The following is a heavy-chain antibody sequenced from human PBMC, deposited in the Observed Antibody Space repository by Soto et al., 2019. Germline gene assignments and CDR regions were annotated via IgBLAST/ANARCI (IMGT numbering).Heavy chain of an antibody. J-gene: IGHJ4*02. V-gene: IGHV3-23*01. CDR2: ITGSGDYT. CDR3: ATRITSSVEY. D-gene: IGHD1-20*01. Sequence: EVQLLESGGGLVQPGGSLRLSCVASGFTFSIYNMNWVRQAPGKGLEWVSVITGSGDYTNYADSVMCRFTISRDNSKNTLYLQMNSLRAKDTPVYFCATRITSSVEYWGQGTLVTGSS. CDR1: GFTFSIYN.